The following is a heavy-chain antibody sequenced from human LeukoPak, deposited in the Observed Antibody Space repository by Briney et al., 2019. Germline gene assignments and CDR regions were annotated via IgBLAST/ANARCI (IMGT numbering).Heavy chain of an antibody. CDR1: GFTFSSYS. CDR2: ISSSSSYI. Sequence: GGSLRLSCAASGFTFSSYSMNWVRQAPGKGLEWVSSISSSSSYIYYADSVKGRFTISRDNAKNSLYLQMNSQRAEDTAVYYCASSPAAAGGSYFDYWGQGTLVTVSS. CDR3: ASSPAAAGGSYFDY. V-gene: IGHV3-21*01. D-gene: IGHD6-13*01. J-gene: IGHJ4*02.